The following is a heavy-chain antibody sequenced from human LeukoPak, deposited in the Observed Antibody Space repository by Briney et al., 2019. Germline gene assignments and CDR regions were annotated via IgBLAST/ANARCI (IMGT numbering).Heavy chain of an antibody. J-gene: IGHJ5*02. V-gene: IGHV4-4*07. CDR3: ARDAIPRIAAAGTQRGFDP. CDR1: GGSISSYY. Sequence: SETLSLTCTVSGGSISSYYWSWIRQPAGKGLEWIGRIYTSGSTNYNPSLKSRVTMSVDTSKNQFSLKLSSVTAADTAVYYCARDAIPRIAAAGTQRGFDPWGQGTLVTVSS. CDR2: IYTSGST. D-gene: IGHD6-13*01.